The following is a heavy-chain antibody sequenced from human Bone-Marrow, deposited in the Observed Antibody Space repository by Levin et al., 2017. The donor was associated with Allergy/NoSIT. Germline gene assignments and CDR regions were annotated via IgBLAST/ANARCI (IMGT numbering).Heavy chain of an antibody. CDR1: GFSFSTYW. D-gene: IGHD3-16*01. J-gene: IGHJ4*02. V-gene: IGHV3-74*01. CDR3: AREGVHGFDF. CDR2: ISSYGRST. Sequence: GGSLRLSCAASGFSFSTYWMHWVRQAPGKGLVWVSRISSYGRSTDYADSVKGRFTLSRDNAKNMLYLQLNSLRVEDSAVYFCAREGVHGFDFWGQGTLVTVSS.